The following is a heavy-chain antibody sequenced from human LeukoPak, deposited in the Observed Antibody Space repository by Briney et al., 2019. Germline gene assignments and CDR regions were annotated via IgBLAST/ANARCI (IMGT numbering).Heavy chain of an antibody. CDR3: AREEGVLYGDQPLSLDY. CDR1: GFTFSSYS. Sequence: GGSLRLSCAASGFTFSSYSMNWVRQAPGKGLEWVSSISSSSSYIYYADSVKGRFTISRDNAKNSLYLQMNSLRVEDTAVYYCAREEGVLYGDQPLSLDYWGQGTLVTVSS. D-gene: IGHD4-17*01. V-gene: IGHV3-21*01. CDR2: ISSSSSYI. J-gene: IGHJ4*02.